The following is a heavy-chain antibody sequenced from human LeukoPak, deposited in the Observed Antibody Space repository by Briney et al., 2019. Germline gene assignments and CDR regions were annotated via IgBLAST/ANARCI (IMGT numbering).Heavy chain of an antibody. J-gene: IGHJ4*02. V-gene: IGHV4-59*01. CDR1: GGSISSYY. Sequence: SETLSLTCIVSGGSISSYYWSWIRQPPGKGLEWIGSIYHSGSTRSNPSLKSRLTMSVDTSKDQFSLRLTSVTADDTAVYYCARGHSGSWYHHFDSWGQEILVTVSS. CDR2: IYHSGST. CDR3: ARGHSGSWYHHFDS. D-gene: IGHD6-13*01.